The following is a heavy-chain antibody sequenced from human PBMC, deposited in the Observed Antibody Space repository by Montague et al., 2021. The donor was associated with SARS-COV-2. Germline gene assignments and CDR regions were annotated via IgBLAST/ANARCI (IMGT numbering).Heavy chain of an antibody. CDR2: XDWDDDK. CDR1: GFSLSTSAIC. Sequence: PALVKPTQTLTLTCTFSGFSLSTSAICVSWIRQPPGKALEWLALXDWDDDKYYSTSLKTRLTISKDTSKNQVVLTMTSMDPVDTATYYCARTDCSDGICRFDYWAQGPRVTVPP. D-gene: IGHD2-15*01. CDR3: ARTDCSDGICRFDY. V-gene: IGHV2-70*01. J-gene: IGHJ4*02.